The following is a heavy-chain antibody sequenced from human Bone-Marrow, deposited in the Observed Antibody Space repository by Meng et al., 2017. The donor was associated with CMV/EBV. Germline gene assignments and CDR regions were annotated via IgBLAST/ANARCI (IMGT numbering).Heavy chain of an antibody. V-gene: IGHV3-30*04. D-gene: IGHD1-1*01. Sequence: GGSLRLSCAASGFTFSSYAMHWVRQAPGKGLEWVAVISYDGSNKYYADSVKGRFTISRDNSENTLYLQMNSLRAEDTAVYYCARDLSPGYDEENWFDPWGQGNLVTVSS. CDR1: GFTFSSYA. J-gene: IGHJ5*02. CDR3: ARDLSPGYDEENWFDP. CDR2: ISYDGSNK.